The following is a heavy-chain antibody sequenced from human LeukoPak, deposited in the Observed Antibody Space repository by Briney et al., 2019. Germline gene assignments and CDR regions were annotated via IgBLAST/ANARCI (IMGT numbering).Heavy chain of an antibody. D-gene: IGHD5-18*01. Sequence: PGGSLRLSCAASGFSFSSYEMNWVRQAPGKGLEWVSYISSGGNTLYYADSVKGRFTIFRDNVKNSLYLQTNSLSAEDTGVYYCAKDLQRWIQLPDYWGQGTLVTVSS. CDR2: ISSGGNTL. J-gene: IGHJ4*02. CDR1: GFSFSSYE. V-gene: IGHV3-48*03. CDR3: AKDLQRWIQLPDY.